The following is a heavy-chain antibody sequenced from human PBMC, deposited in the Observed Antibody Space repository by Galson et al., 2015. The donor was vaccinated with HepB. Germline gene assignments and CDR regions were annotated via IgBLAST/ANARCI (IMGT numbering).Heavy chain of an antibody. CDR3: ATDGTPVAATGYYYYYMDV. D-gene: IGHD2-15*01. CDR2: VDPEDGET. J-gene: IGHJ6*03. CDR1: GYTFTDYY. V-gene: IGHV1-69-2*01. Sequence: VKVSCKVSGYTFTDYYMHWVQQAPGKGLEWMGLVDPEDGETIYAEKFQGRVTITADTSTDTAYMELSSLRSEDTAVYYCATDGTPVAATGYYYYYMDVWGKGTTVTVSS.